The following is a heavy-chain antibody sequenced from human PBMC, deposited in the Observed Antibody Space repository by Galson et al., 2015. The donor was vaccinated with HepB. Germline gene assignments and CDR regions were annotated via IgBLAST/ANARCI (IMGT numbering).Heavy chain of an antibody. CDR2: IYYSGST. J-gene: IGHJ6*02. Sequence: ETLSLTCTVSGGSISSYYWSWIRQPPGKGLEWIGYIYYSGSTNYNPSLKSRLTIEVDTSKNQFSLKLSSVSAADTAVYYCARGTSELRYYYDGMDVWGQGTTVTVSS. CDR1: GGSISSYY. CDR3: ARGTSELRYYYDGMDV. V-gene: IGHV4-59*12. D-gene: IGHD3-10*01.